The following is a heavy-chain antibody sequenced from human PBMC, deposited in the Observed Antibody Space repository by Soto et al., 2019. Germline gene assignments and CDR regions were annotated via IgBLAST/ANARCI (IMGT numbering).Heavy chain of an antibody. CDR1: GGSISSGDYY. D-gene: IGHD3-22*01. V-gene: IGHV4-30-4*01. J-gene: IGHJ4*02. Sequence: SETLSLTCTVSGGSISSGDYYWSWIRQPPGKGLEWIGYIYYSGSTYYNPSLKSRVTISVDTSKNQFSLKLSSVTAADTAVCYCARNYDSSGYSPFDYWGQGTLVTVSS. CDR2: IYYSGST. CDR3: ARNYDSSGYSPFDY.